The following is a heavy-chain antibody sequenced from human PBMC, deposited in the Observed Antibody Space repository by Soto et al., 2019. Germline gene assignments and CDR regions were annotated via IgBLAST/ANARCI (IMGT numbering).Heavy chain of an antibody. CDR2: INPNSGGT. CDR3: ASYAFSTDYYYYYGMDL. Sequence: ASVKVSCKASGYTFTGYYMHWVRQAPGQGLEWMGWINPNSGGTNYAQKFQGRVTMTRDTSISTAYMELSRLRSDDTAVYYCASYAFSTDYYYYYGMDLWGPRPTVIVSS. D-gene: IGHD3-3*01. J-gene: IGHJ6*02. V-gene: IGHV1-2*02. CDR1: GYTFTGYY.